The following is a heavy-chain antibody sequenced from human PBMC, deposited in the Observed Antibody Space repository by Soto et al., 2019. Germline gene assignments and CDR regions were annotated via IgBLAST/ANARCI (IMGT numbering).Heavy chain of an antibody. Sequence: SETLSLTCAVYGGSFSGYYWTWIRQPPGTGLEWFGEINHIGSTNYNPSLKSRVTISVDTSKNQFSLKLTSVTAADTAVYYCARDKITGLFDYWGQGTLVTVSS. CDR2: INHIGST. D-gene: IGHD2-8*02. V-gene: IGHV4-34*01. J-gene: IGHJ4*02. CDR3: ARDKITGLFDY. CDR1: GGSFSGYY.